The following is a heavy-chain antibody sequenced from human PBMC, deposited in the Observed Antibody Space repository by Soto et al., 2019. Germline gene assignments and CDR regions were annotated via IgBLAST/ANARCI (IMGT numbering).Heavy chain of an antibody. D-gene: IGHD3-9*01. J-gene: IGHJ6*02. Sequence: EGQLLESGGALVQPGGSLRLSCATSGFIFTNYAVTWVRQAPGKGLEWVATGSASGVTTHCADSVRGRFTVSRDNSKDTVYLQLNSLRVEDTAVYYCAKERTGFYYYYGMDVWGQGTTVTVSS. CDR3: AKERTGFYYYYGMDV. CDR2: GSASGVTT. CDR1: GFIFTNYA. V-gene: IGHV3-23*01.